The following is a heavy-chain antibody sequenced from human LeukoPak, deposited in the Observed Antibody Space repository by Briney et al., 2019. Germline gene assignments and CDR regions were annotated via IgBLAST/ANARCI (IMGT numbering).Heavy chain of an antibody. D-gene: IGHD3-22*01. Sequence: ASVKVSCKASGYTFTSYDINWVRQTTGQGLEWMGWMNPNSGNAGYAQKFQGRVTITKSTSVSTAYMELSGLRSEDTAVYYCARGRAENSDYYSYFFDFWGQGTLVAVSS. CDR1: GYTFTSYD. CDR3: ARGRAENSDYYSYFFDF. V-gene: IGHV1-8*01. CDR2: MNPNSGNA. J-gene: IGHJ4*02.